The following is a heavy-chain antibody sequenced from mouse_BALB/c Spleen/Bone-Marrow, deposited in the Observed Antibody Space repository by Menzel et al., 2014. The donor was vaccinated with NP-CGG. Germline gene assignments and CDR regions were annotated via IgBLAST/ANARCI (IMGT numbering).Heavy chain of an antibody. CDR3: ANYRYGSSFDV. J-gene: IGHJ1*01. Sequence: VHVKQSGAELGKPGASVRLSCTASGFNSKDTYMHWVKQRPEQGLEWIGRIDPANGNTKYDPKFQGKATITADTSSNTAYLQLSSLTSEITPVYYCANYRYGSSFDVWGGETTVNVST. D-gene: IGHD2-14*01. CDR2: IDPANGNT. V-gene: IGHV14-3*02. CDR1: GFNSKDTY.